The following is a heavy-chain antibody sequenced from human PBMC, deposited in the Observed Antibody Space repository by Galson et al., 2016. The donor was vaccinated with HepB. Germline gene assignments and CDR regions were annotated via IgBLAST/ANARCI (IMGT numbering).Heavy chain of an antibody. V-gene: IGHV3-43D*03. CDR3: VKVGSAIAVTGYFDN. D-gene: IGHD6-19*01. J-gene: IGHJ4*02. Sequence: SLRLSCAASGFSFQNYAMHWVRQAPGKGLEWVSLISWDAGTTYYVDSVKGRFTISRDSTNNSLYLQMNSLRPEDTAIYYCVKVGSAIAVTGYFDNWGQGTLVTVSS. CDR1: GFSFQNYA. CDR2: ISWDAGTT.